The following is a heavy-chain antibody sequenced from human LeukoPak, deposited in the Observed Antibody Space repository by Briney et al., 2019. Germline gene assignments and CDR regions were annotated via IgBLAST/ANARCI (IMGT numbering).Heavy chain of an antibody. V-gene: IGHV1-2*02. D-gene: IGHD3-3*01. CDR3: ARGPRITIFGVVMANDAFDI. CDR1: GYTFTDYF. J-gene: IGHJ3*02. Sequence: ASVKVSCKASGYTFTDYFMNWVRQAPGQGLDWMGWINPKSGGTVYAQKFQGRVTMTRDTSSSTAYMELSRLRFDDTVVYYCARGPRITIFGVVMANDAFDIWGQGTVVTVSS. CDR2: INPKSGGT.